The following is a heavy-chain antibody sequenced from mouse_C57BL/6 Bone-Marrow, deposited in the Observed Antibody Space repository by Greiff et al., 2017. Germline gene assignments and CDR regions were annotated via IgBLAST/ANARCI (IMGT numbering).Heavy chain of an antibody. CDR3: TILYYGSSSYYFDY. CDR2: IYPGNSDT. J-gene: IGHJ2*01. Sequence: EVQRVESGTVLARPGASVKMSCKTSGYTFTSYWMHWVKQRPGQGLEWIGAIYPGNSDTSYNQKFKGKAKLTAVTSASTAYMELSSLTNEDSAVYYCTILYYGSSSYYFDYWGQGTTLTVSS. D-gene: IGHD1-1*01. V-gene: IGHV1-5*01. CDR1: GYTFTSYW.